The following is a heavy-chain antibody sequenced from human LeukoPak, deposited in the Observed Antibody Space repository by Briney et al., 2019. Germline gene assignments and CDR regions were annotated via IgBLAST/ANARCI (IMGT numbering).Heavy chain of an antibody. CDR2: LNWEGERT. CDR3: TRDSEPRREAAAGLDH. CDR1: GFDLNDYT. V-gene: IGHV3-43*01. Sequence: GGSLRLSCAASGFDLNDYTMHWVRQAPGKGLEWVGLLNWEGERTYYADSVRGRFIISRDISRDSVYLQMASLRSEDTAFYYCTRDSEPRREAAAGLDHWGQGTLVTVSS. D-gene: IGHD6-13*01. J-gene: IGHJ4*02.